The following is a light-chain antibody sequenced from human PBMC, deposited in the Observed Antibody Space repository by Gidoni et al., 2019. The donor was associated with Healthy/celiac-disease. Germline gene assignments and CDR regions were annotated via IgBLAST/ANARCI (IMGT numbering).Light chain of an antibody. J-gene: IGKJ5*01. CDR3: MQALQTPLT. V-gene: IGKV2-28*01. CDR2: LGS. Sequence: DLVLTLSPLSLPVTPGEPASISCRSSQSLLHSNGYNYLDWYLQKPGQSPQLLIYLGSSRASGVPDRFSGSGSGTDFTMKISRVDAEDVGVYYCMQALQTPLTFXQXTRLXIK. CDR1: QSLLHSNGYNY.